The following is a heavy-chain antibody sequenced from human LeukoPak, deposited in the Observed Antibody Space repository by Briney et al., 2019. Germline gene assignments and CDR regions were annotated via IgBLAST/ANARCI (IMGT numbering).Heavy chain of an antibody. CDR3: AKEGDSSSWYDLYDY. Sequence: GGSLRLSCAASGFTFSSYAMSWVRQAPGKGLEWVSAISGSGDSTYHADSVKGRFTISRDNSKNTLYLQMNSLRAEDTAVYYCAKEGDSSSWYDLYDYWGQGTLVTVSS. CDR1: GFTFSSYA. CDR2: ISGSGDST. J-gene: IGHJ4*02. V-gene: IGHV3-23*01. D-gene: IGHD6-13*01.